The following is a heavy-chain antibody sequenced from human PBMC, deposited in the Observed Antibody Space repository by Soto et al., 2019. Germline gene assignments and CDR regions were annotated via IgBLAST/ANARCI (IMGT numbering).Heavy chain of an antibody. Sequence: SETLSLTCTVSGGSISSSSYYWGWIRQPPGKGLEWIGSIYYSGSTYYNPSLKSRVTISVNTSKNQFSLKLSSVTAADTAVYYCARSVVAATGRPAFDIWGQGTMVTVSS. V-gene: IGHV4-39*07. J-gene: IGHJ3*02. D-gene: IGHD2-15*01. CDR2: IYYSGST. CDR1: GGSISSSSYY. CDR3: ARSVVAATGRPAFDI.